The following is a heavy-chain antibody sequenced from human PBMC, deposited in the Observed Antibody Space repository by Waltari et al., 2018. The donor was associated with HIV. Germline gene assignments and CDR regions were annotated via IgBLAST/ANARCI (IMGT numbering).Heavy chain of an antibody. CDR2: VIAIFATA. D-gene: IGHD2-21*02. CDR3: ATASRVVVTDRAAFDY. CDR1: GGTFSNYA. V-gene: IGHV1-69*14. Sequence: QVQLVQSGAEVKKPGSSVRVSCKASGGTFSNYAISWVRQAPGQGLEWMGGVIAIFATANYAQKFQGRVTMTEDTSTDTAYMELSSLRSEVTAVYYCATASRVVVTDRAAFDYWGQGTLVTVSS. J-gene: IGHJ4*02.